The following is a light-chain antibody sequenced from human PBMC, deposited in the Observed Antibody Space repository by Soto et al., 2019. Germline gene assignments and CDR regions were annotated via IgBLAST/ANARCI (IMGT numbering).Light chain of an antibody. V-gene: IGKV3-15*01. J-gene: IGKJ2*01. Sequence: EIVMTQSPATLAVSPGDTATLSCRASQSLGGNLAWYQQKPGQAPRLLIFRASSRAKGVPARFSASASGTEFTLTISRLETEDFAVYFCQQRKKWPYPFGQGTKVDIK. CDR2: RAS. CDR3: QQRKKWPYP. CDR1: QSLGGN.